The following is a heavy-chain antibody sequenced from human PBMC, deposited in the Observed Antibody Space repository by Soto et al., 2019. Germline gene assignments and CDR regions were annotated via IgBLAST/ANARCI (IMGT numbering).Heavy chain of an antibody. CDR3: ARWRSTSRNYFAY. D-gene: IGHD2-2*01. V-gene: IGHV4-59*01. Sequence: SETLSLTCSVSGGSISSYYWSWIRQPPGKGLEWIGYIYYSGSTNYNPSLKSRVTISVDTSKNQFSLKLSSVTAADTAVYHCARWRSTSRNYFAYWGQGTLVTVSS. CDR2: IYYSGST. CDR1: GGSISSYY. J-gene: IGHJ4*02.